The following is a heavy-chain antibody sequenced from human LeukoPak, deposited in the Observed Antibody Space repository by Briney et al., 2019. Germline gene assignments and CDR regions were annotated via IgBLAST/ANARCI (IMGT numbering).Heavy chain of an antibody. Sequence: LSLTCAVYGGSFSGYYWSWIRQAPGKGLEWVSYITTGGTNIFYADSVKGRFTISRDDAKNSLYLHMNGLRAEDTAMYYCVRDAQTVYYYQPPDYWGQGTLVTVSA. CDR2: ITTGGTNI. J-gene: IGHJ4*02. CDR3: VRDAQTVYYYQPPDY. V-gene: IGHV3-11*01. CDR1: GGSFSGYY. D-gene: IGHD3-10*01.